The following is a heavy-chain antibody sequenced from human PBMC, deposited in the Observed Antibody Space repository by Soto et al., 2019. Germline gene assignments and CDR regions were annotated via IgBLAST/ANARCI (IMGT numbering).Heavy chain of an antibody. CDR1: GYRFSSYW. CDR2: IYPGDSDT. CDR3: ARTPDYYGSGSKILDA. V-gene: IGHV5-51*01. J-gene: IGHJ5*02. Sequence: PGESLKISCQASGYRFSSYWIGWVRQMPGQGLEWMGIIYPGDSDTRYSPSFHGHVTISADKSINTAYLQWSGLKASDTAMYYCARTPDYYGSGSKILDAWGQGTLVTVSS. D-gene: IGHD3-10*01.